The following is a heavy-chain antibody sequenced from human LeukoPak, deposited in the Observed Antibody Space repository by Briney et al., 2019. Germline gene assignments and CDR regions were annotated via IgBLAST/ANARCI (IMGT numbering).Heavy chain of an antibody. Sequence: SVKVSCKASRGTFSSYAISWVRQAPGQGLEWMGGIITIFGTTTYAQKLQGRVRITADEATSTAYMELSSLRSEDTAVYYCASPFPYDYVWGSYRDKGAFDIWGQGTMVTVSS. J-gene: IGHJ3*02. V-gene: IGHV1-69*01. CDR1: RGTFSSYA. CDR2: IITIFGTT. D-gene: IGHD3-16*02. CDR3: ASPFPYDYVWGSYRDKGAFDI.